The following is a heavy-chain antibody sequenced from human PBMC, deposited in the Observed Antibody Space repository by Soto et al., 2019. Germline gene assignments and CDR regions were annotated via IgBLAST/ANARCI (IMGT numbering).Heavy chain of an antibody. J-gene: IGHJ4*02. CDR1: GDSISGDF. CDR3: AGVWPGGHPYYHFDY. V-gene: IGHV4-59*01. Sequence: QVQLQESGPGLVKPSETLSLTCTVSGDSISGDFWSWIRQPPGKALEWIGYIYYSGSTNYNPSLKSRGTISVDTSKNQFSLRLRSVTAADTAVYYCAGVWPGGHPYYHFDYWGQGTLVTVSS. D-gene: IGHD3-10*01. CDR2: IYYSGST.